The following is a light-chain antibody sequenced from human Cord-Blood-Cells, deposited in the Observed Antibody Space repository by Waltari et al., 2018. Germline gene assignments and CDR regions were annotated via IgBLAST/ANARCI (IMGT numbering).Light chain of an antibody. Sequence: DIVMTQSRDSLAVSLGEGATINCKSSQSVLYSSNNKNYLAWYQQKPGQPPKLLIYWASTRESGVPDRFSGSSSGTDFTLTISSLQAEDVAVYYCQQYYSTPPTFGQGTKVEIK. CDR3: QQYYSTPPT. CDR1: QSVLYSSNNKNY. V-gene: IGKV4-1*01. J-gene: IGKJ1*01. CDR2: WAS.